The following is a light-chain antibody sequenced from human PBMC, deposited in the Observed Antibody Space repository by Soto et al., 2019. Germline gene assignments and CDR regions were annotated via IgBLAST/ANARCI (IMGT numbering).Light chain of an antibody. V-gene: IGLV2-14*03. J-gene: IGLJ3*02. Sequence: QSALTQPASVSGSPGQSITISCTGTSSDVGGYNYVTWYQQHPGKAPKLMIYDVSNRPSGVSNRFSGSKSGNTASLTISGLQAEDEDDYYCSSYAGSSTGVFGGGTKVTVL. CDR3: SSYAGSSTGV. CDR2: DVS. CDR1: SSDVGGYNY.